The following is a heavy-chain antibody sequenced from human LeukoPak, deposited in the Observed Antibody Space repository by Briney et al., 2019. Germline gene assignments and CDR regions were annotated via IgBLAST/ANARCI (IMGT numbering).Heavy chain of an antibody. CDR2: ITGSGNDA. D-gene: IGHD2-15*01. CDR1: GFTFSNYA. J-gene: IGHJ4*02. CDR3: AKGATGLRIVGDD. Sequence: GGPLRLSCAASGFTFSNYAMTWVRQAPGKGLEWVSTITGSGNDAYYADSVKGRFTISRDNSKNMLYLQMNSLGAEDTAVYYCAKGATGLRIVGDDWGQGTLVTVSS. V-gene: IGHV3-23*01.